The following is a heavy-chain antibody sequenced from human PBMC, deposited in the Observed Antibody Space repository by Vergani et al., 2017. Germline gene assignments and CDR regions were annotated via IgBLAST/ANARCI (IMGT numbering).Heavy chain of an antibody. J-gene: IGHJ3*02. D-gene: IGHD3-10*01. CDR2: ISWNSGAV. CDR3: AAAWITMVRGVHAFDI. Sequence: EVDLVESGGGLAQPGGSLRLSCEASGITFWKFGMHWVRQGPGKGLEWVSGISWNSGAVDYADSVRGRFTISRDNAKNSLFLEMNSLRFEDTAVYYCAAAWITMVRGVHAFDIWGQGTMVTVSS. V-gene: IGHV3-9*01. CDR1: GITFWKFG.